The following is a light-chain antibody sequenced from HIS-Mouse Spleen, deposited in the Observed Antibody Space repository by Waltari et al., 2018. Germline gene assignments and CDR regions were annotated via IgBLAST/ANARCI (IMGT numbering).Light chain of an antibody. V-gene: IGKV1-9*01. J-gene: IGKJ1*01. CDR2: AAS. CDR3: QQLNSYPPT. CDR1: QGISSY. Sequence: DIQLTQSPSFLSASVGDRVTSTCRASQGISSYLAWYQQQPGKAPKLLIYAASTLQSGVPSRFSGSGSETEFTLTISSLQPEDFATYYCQQLNSYPPTFGQGTKVEIK.